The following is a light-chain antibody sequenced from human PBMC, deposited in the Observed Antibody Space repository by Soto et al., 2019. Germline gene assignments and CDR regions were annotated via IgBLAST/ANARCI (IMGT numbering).Light chain of an antibody. CDR3: QQYNAN. J-gene: IGKJ1*01. CDR1: QSISSW. CDR2: DAS. Sequence: DIQMTQSHSTLSASVGDRVTITCRASQSISSWLAWYQSKPGKAPKLLIYDASTLKSGVPSRFSGSGSGTEFTLTISSRQPDDFATYYCQQYNANFGQGTKVDIK. V-gene: IGKV1-5*01.